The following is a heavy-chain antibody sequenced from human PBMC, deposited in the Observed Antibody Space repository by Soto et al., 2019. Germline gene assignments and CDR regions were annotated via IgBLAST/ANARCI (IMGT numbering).Heavy chain of an antibody. J-gene: IGHJ4*02. CDR3: AKDMPPNNDILTGYYSGFDY. Sequence: GGSLRLSCAASGFIFSNYAMHWVRQAPGKGLEWVALILFGGRNEYYADSVKGRFIISRDNSKNTLYLQMNGLRPEDTAVYYCAKDMPPNNDILTGYYSGFDYWGQGTLVTVSS. V-gene: IGHV3-30*18. D-gene: IGHD3-9*01. CDR1: GFIFSNYA. CDR2: ILFGGRNE.